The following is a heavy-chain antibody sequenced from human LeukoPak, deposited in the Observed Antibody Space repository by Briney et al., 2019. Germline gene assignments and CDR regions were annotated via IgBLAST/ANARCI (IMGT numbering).Heavy chain of an antibody. CDR1: GFTFSSYS. D-gene: IGHD4-17*01. J-gene: IGHJ5*02. CDR3: ARSTYGDYDNWFDP. CDR2: ISSSSGYI. V-gene: IGHV3-21*01. Sequence: PGGSLRLSCAASGFTFSSYSMNWVRQAPGKGLEWVSSISSSSGYIYYADSVKGRFTISRDNAKNSLYLQMNSLRAEDTAVYYCARSTYGDYDNWFDPWGQGTLVTVSS.